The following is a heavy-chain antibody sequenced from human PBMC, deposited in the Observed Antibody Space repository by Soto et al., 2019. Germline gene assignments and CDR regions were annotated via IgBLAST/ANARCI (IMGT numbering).Heavy chain of an antibody. CDR1: GFTFSSYA. V-gene: IGHV3-23*01. CDR3: AKDSLNAYDSSGPPPPADY. J-gene: IGHJ4*02. Sequence: GGSLRLSCAASGFTFSSYAMNWVRQAPGKGLEWVSVISGSGDSTYYADSVKGRFTISRDNSKNTLYLQMNSLRTEDTAVYYCAKDSLNAYDSSGPPPPADYWGQGTLVTVSS. D-gene: IGHD3-22*01. CDR2: ISGSGDST.